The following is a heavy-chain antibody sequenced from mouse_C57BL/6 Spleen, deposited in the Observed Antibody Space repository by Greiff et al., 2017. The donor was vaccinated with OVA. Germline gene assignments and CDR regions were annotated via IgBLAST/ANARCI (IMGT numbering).Heavy chain of an antibody. D-gene: IGHD2-12*01. V-gene: IGHV1-69*01. CDR3: ARYESYAMDY. CDR2: IDPSDSYT. J-gene: IGHJ4*01. Sequence: QVQLQQSGAELVMPGASVKLSCKASGYTFTSYWMHWVKQRPGQGLEWIGEIDPSDSYTNYNQKFKGKSTLTVDKSSSTAYMQLSSLTSEDSAVYYCARYESYAMDYWGQGTSVTVSS. CDR1: GYTFTSYW.